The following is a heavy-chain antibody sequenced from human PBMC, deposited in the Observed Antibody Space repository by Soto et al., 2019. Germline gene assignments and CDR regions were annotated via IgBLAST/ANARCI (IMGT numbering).Heavy chain of an antibody. V-gene: IGHV4-34*01. J-gene: IGHJ4*02. Sequence: TSETLSLTCAVYGGSFSGYYWSWIRQPPGKGLEWIGEINHSGSTNYNPSLKSRVTISVDTSKNQFSLKLSSVTAADTAVYYCASRPSGYSSDEWGQGTLVPSPQ. D-gene: IGHD6-25*01. CDR1: GGSFSGYY. CDR3: ASRPSGYSSDE. CDR2: INHSGST.